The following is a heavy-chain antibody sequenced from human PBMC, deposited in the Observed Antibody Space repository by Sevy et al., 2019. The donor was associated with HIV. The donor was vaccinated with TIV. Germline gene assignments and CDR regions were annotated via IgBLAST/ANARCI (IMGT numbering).Heavy chain of an antibody. J-gene: IGHJ4*02. Sequence: SETLSLTCTVSGGSITSGGYYWSWIRQHPGKGLEWIGYVYYTGSTYYSPSLKSRVTMSVETSKNQFSLRRTSVTAADTAVYYCVRDKNYYDSSGFYRGFFDSWGQGTLVTVSS. CDR1: GGSITSGGYY. CDR3: VRDKNYYDSSGFYRGFFDS. V-gene: IGHV4-31*03. CDR2: VYYTGST. D-gene: IGHD3-22*01.